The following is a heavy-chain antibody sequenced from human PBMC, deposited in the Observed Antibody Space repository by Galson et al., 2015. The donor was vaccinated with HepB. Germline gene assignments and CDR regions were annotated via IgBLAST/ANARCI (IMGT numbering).Heavy chain of an antibody. J-gene: IGHJ4*02. Sequence: SLRLSCAASGFTFSSYPMDWVRQAPGRGLEWVAVISYDGGNKYYADSVKGRFTISRDNSKNTLYLQMSSLRAADTAVYYCARGRGERYFDPVDYWGQGTLVTVSS. V-gene: IGHV3-30-3*01. CDR2: ISYDGGNK. D-gene: IGHD3-9*01. CDR3: ARGRGERYFDPVDY. CDR1: GFTFSSYP.